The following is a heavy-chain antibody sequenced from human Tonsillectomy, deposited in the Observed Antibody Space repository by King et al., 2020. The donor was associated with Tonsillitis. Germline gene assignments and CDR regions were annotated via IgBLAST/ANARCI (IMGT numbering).Heavy chain of an antibody. CDR3: AKDGPRNYDFWSDYTPFDY. J-gene: IGHJ4*02. CDR1: GFTFSSYG. Sequence: VQLVESGGGVVQPGRSLRLSCAASGFTFSSYGMHWVRQAPGKGLEWVAVISYDGSNKYYVDSVKGRFTISRDNSKNTLYLQMNSLRAEDTAVYYCAKDGPRNYDFWSDYTPFDYWGQGTLVTVSS. V-gene: IGHV3-30*18. CDR2: ISYDGSNK. D-gene: IGHD3-3*01.